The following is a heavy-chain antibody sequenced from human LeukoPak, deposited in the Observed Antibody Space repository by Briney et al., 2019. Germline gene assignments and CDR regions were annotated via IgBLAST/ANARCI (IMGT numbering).Heavy chain of an antibody. V-gene: IGHV4-39*01. CDR2: IYYSGNTF. CDR1: DDAISSSSYY. J-gene: IGHJ4*02. CDR3: ARVGLWFGELLVDY. Sequence: SETLSLTCTVSDDAISSSSYYWGWIRQPPGKGLEWIGNIYYSGNTFYYNPSLESRVTISMHTSDNQFSLDLTSLTAADTAVYYCARVGLWFGELLVDYWGQGTLVTVSS. D-gene: IGHD3-10*01.